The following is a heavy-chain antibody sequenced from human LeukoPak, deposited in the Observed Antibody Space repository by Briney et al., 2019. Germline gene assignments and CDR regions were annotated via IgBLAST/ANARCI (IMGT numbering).Heavy chain of an antibody. CDR1: GFPFTRSA. V-gene: IGHV1-58*01. D-gene: IGHD4-17*01. CDR2: IVVGSGNT. Sequence: GTPVKVSCTASGFPFTRSAVMSVRQARGQRPEWIGWIVVGSGNTNYAQKFKERVTITRDRSTSTAYMERSSLKSEGMAVYYGAAESGYGDDVPAHTWSQGTLDTVSS. J-gene: IGHJ4*01. CDR3: AAESGYGDDVPAHT.